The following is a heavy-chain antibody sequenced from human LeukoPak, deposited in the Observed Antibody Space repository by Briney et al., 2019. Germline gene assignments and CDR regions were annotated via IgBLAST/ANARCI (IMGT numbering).Heavy chain of an antibody. CDR3: ARDNLNYYDSSGYPDY. D-gene: IGHD3-22*01. CDR1: GGSFSGYY. Sequence: SETLSLTCAVYGGSFSGYYWSWIRQPPGKGLEWTGEINHSGSTNYNPSLKSRVTISVDTSKNQFSLKLSSVTAADTAVYYCARDNLNYYDSSGYPDYWGQGTLVTVSS. J-gene: IGHJ4*02. V-gene: IGHV4-34*01. CDR2: INHSGST.